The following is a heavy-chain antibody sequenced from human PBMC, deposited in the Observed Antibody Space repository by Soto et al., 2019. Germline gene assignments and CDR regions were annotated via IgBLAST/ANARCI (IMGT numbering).Heavy chain of an antibody. V-gene: IGHV3-23*01. Sequence: EVQLLESGGGLVQPGGSLRLSCAASGFTFTNFAMSWVRQAPGKGLEWVSSVTSSSDRTFYAASVKGRFTISRDNSKNMVFLHMNSLRAEDTALYYCAEGGFYDGFDYWGQGILVTVSS. D-gene: IGHD5-12*01. CDR1: GFTFTNFA. CDR3: AEGGFYDGFDY. CDR2: VTSSSDRT. J-gene: IGHJ4*02.